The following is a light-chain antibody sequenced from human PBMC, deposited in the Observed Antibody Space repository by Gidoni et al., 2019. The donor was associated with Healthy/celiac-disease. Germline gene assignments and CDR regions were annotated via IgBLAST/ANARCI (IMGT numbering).Light chain of an antibody. V-gene: IGKV2-40*01. CDR1: QSLLDSDDGNTY. Sequence: DIVMTQTPLSLPVTPGEPASISCRSSQSLLDSDDGNTYLDWYLQKPGQSPQLLIYTLSYRASGVPDRFSGSGSGTEDVGVYYCMQRIEFPWTFGQGTKVEIK. CDR3: MQRIEFPWT. J-gene: IGKJ1*01. CDR2: TLS.